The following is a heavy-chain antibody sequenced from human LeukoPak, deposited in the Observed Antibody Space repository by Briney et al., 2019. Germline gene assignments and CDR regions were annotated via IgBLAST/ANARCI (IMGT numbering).Heavy chain of an antibody. J-gene: IGHJ4*02. Sequence: GGSLRLSCAASGFTFSSYGMHWVRQAPGKGLEWVAFIRYDGSNKYYADSVKGRFTISRDNSKNTLYLQMNSLRAEDTAVYYCAKLADSSGYFYYFDYWGQGTLVTVSS. CDR3: AKLADSSGYFYYFDY. CDR2: IRYDGSNK. V-gene: IGHV3-30*02. CDR1: GFTFSSYG. D-gene: IGHD3-22*01.